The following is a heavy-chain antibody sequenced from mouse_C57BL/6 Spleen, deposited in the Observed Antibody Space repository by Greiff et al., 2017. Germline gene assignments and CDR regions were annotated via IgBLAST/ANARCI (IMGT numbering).Heavy chain of an antibody. CDR2: IFPSDSYT. D-gene: IGHD1-1*01. V-gene: IGHV1-69*01. CDR3: ARSYYGSYGGY. CDR1: GYTFTSYW. J-gene: IGHJ2*01. Sequence: QVHLQQSGAELVMPGASVKLSCKASGYTFTSYWMHWVKQRPGHGLEWIGEIFPSDSYTNYNEKFKGKSTLTVDKASNTAYMQLSSLTSEDSAVYYCARSYYGSYGGYWGQGTTLTVSS.